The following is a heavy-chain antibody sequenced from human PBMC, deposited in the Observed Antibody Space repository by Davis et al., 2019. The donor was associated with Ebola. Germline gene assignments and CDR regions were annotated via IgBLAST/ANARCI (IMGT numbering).Heavy chain of an antibody. V-gene: IGHV1-18*01. D-gene: IGHD3-22*01. CDR3: ARAITMIVVVSYFDY. J-gene: IGHJ4*02. Sequence: AASVQVSCKASGYTFSTYAMHWVRQAPGQGLEWMGWISAYNGNTNYAQKLQGRVTMTTDTSTSTAYMELRSLRSDDTAVYYCARAITMIVVVSYFDYWGQGTLVTVSS. CDR2: ISAYNGNT. CDR1: GYTFSTYA.